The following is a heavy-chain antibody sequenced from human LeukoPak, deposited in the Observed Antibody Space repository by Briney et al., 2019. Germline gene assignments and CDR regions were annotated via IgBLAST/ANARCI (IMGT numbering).Heavy chain of an antibody. D-gene: IGHD1-26*01. CDR3: ASFRSGDLGY. J-gene: IGHJ4*02. CDR2: IIPIFGTA. V-gene: IGHV1-69*13. Sequence: GASVKVSCKASGYTFTSYAMNWVRQAPGQGLEWMGGIIPIFGTANYAQKFQGRVTITADESTSTAYMELSSLRSEDTAVYYCASFRSGDLGYWGQGTLVTVSS. CDR1: GYTFTSYA.